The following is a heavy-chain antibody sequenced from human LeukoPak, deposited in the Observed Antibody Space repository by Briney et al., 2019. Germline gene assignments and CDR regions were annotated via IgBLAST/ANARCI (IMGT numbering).Heavy chain of an antibody. CDR3: ARDCIGCHGFDY. D-gene: IGHD2-15*01. Sequence: ASVKVSCKASGYTFTNYGISWVRQAPGQGLEWMGWVSAYADNTNYVQKLQGRVTMTTDTSTSTAYMELRMLKSDDTAVYYCARDCIGCHGFDYWGQGTLVTVSS. CDR1: GYTFTNYG. V-gene: IGHV1-18*01. J-gene: IGHJ4*02. CDR2: VSAYADNT.